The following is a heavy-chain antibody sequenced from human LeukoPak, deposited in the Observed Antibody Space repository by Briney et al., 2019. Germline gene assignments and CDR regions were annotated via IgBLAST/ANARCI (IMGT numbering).Heavy chain of an antibody. CDR2: ISDSPV. CDR3: AKDSFSHNGIYDALDI. Sequence: GGSLRLSCAASGFNFNTYTMNWVRQAPGKGLEWVSTISDSPVYYADSVKGRFTISRDDSKNTLFLQMSSLRVEDTAIYYCAKDSFSHNGIYDALDIWGQGTLVTVSS. V-gene: IGHV3-23*01. D-gene: IGHD2-8*01. J-gene: IGHJ3*02. CDR1: GFNFNTYT.